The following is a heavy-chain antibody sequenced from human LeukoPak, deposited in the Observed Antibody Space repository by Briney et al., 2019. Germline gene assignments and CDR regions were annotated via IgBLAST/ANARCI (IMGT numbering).Heavy chain of an antibody. Sequence: PSETLSLTCAVYGGSLSGYYWSWIRQPPGKGLEWIGEINHSGSTNYNTSLKSRVTISVDTSKNQFSLKLSSVTAADTAMYYCARGGSYYSNPLGRLASEDYWGQGTLVTVSS. CDR2: INHSGST. CDR1: GGSLSGYY. CDR3: ARGGSYYSNPLGRLASEDY. D-gene: IGHD4-11*01. V-gene: IGHV4-34*01. J-gene: IGHJ4*02.